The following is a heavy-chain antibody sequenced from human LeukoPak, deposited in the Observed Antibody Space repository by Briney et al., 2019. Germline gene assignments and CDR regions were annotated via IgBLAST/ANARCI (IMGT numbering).Heavy chain of an antibody. D-gene: IGHD3-16*01. Sequence: GESLKISCKSSGYDFATYWIGWVRQMPGIVLEWMGIIYPADSDTRYSPSLQGQVTISADESINTAYLQWSSLKASDTAMYYCARSMGSYGYDAFDIWGQGTMVTVSS. CDR2: IYPADSDT. V-gene: IGHV5-51*01. J-gene: IGHJ3*02. CDR1: GYDFATYW. CDR3: ARSMGSYGYDAFDI.